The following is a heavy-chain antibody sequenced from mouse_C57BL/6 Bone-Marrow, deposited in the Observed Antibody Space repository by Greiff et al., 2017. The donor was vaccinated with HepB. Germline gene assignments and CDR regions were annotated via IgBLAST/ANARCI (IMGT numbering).Heavy chain of an antibody. CDR3: PIYRGFAY. Sequence: QVQLQQSGAELVRPGASVTLSCKASGYTFTDYEMHWVKQTPVHGLEWIGAIDPETGGTAYNQKFKGKAILTADKSSSTAYMALRSLTSEDSAVYYCPIYRGFAYWGQGTLVTVSA. J-gene: IGHJ3*01. CDR2: IDPETGGT. D-gene: IGHD1-1*01. CDR1: GYTFTDYE. V-gene: IGHV1-15*01.